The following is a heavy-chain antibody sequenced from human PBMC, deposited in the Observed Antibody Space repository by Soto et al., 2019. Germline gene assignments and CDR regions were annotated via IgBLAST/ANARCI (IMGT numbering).Heavy chain of an antibody. CDR1: GYTFTSYA. CDR2: INPNSGNT. J-gene: IGHJ5*02. CDR3: ARAREQRFLEWLLCPRGNWFDP. V-gene: IGHV1-18*01. Sequence: ASVKVSCKASGYTFTSYAISWVRQAPEQGLEWVGWINPNSGNTNYAQKLQGRVTVTTATSTSTAYMELSSLRSDDTAVYYCARAREQRFLEWLLCPRGNWFDPWGQGTLVTVSS. D-gene: IGHD3-3*01.